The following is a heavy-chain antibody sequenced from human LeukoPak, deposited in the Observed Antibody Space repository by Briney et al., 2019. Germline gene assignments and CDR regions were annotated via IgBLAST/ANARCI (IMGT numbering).Heavy chain of an antibody. CDR1: GFTFSTYG. J-gene: IGHJ3*02. CDR2: IWDDGTNK. Sequence: PGRSLRLSCAASGFTFSTYGMHWVRQAPGKGLAWVAVIWDDGTNKYYADSVKGRFTISRDNSRNTLYLQMNSLRAEDTAVYYCARAEVPGAIKSGAFDIWAKGQWSPSL. V-gene: IGHV3-33*01. D-gene: IGHD2-2*01. CDR3: ARAEVPGAIKSGAFDI.